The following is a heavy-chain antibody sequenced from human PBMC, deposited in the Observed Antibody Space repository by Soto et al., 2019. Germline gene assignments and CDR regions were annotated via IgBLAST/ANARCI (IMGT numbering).Heavy chain of an antibody. CDR3: AIYYDKKSYAFDI. CDR2: IYYSGST. CDR1: GGSISSTDYY. D-gene: IGHD3-22*01. J-gene: IGHJ3*02. Sequence: SETLSLTCTVSGGSISSTDYYWSWIRQPPGKGLEWIGYIYYSGSTYYNPSLKSRVTMSVDTSKNQSSLRLNSVTAADTAMYYCAIYYDKKSYAFDIWGQGTMVTVSS. V-gene: IGHV4-30-4*01.